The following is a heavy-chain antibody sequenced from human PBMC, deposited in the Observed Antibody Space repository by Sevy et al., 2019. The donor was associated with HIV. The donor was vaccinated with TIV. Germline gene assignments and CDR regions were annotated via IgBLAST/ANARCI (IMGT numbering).Heavy chain of an antibody. J-gene: IGHJ4*02. Sequence: ASVKVSCKASGYTFTSYGISWVRHAPGQGLEWMGWINGYNRNTNYGQKLQGRVTMTTDTSTNTAYMELRSLRSDDTAVYYCAREDAAGGTPIDYWGQGTLVTVSS. CDR3: AREDAAGGTPIDY. CDR1: GYTFTSYG. D-gene: IGHD6-13*01. V-gene: IGHV1-18*04. CDR2: INGYNRNT.